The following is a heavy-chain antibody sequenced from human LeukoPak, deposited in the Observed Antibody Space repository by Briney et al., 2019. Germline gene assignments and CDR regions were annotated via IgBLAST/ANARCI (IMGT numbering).Heavy chain of an antibody. J-gene: IGHJ4*02. CDR3: ARGVRQQLPFLAFDY. D-gene: IGHD6-13*01. CDR1: GFTFSSYN. V-gene: IGHV3-48*01. CDR2: ISSSGSTI. Sequence: PGGSPRLSRAASGFTFSSYNMNWVRQAPGKGLEWVSYISSSGSTIYYADSVKGRFTISRDNAKNSLYLRMNSLRAEDTAVYYCARGVRQQLPFLAFDYWGQGALVTVSS.